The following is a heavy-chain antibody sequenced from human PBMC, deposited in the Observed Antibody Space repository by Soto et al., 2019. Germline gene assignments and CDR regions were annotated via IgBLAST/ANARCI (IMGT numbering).Heavy chain of an antibody. CDR1: GGSISSYY. CDR3: ARVGMVGTVLGSWFDP. CDR2: IYTSGST. D-gene: IGHD6-19*01. J-gene: IGHJ5*02. Sequence: KPSETLSLTCTVSGGSISSYYWSWIRQPAGKGLEWIGRIYTSGSTNYNPSLKSRVTMSVDTSKNQFSLKLRSVTAADTAVYYCARVGMVGTVLGSWFDPWGQGTLVTVSS. V-gene: IGHV4-4*07.